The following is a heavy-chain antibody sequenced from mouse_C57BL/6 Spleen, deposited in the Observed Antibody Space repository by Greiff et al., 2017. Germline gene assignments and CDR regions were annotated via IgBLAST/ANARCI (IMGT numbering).Heavy chain of an antibody. CDR3: ARSLITTVVAFDY. V-gene: IGHV1-81*01. J-gene: IGHJ2*01. CDR1: GYTFTSYG. CDR2: IYPRSGNT. Sequence: QVQLQQSGAELARPGASVKLSCKASGYTFTSYGISWVKQRTGQGLEWIGEIYPRSGNTYYNEKFKGKATLTADKSSSTAYMELRSLTSEDSAVYFCARSLITTVVAFDYWGQGTTRTVSS. D-gene: IGHD1-1*01.